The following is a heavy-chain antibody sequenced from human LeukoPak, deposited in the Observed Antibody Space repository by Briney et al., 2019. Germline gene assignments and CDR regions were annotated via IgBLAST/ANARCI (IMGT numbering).Heavy chain of an antibody. CDR3: AKGGSGGESEY. Sequence: GGSLRLSCAVSGFTFSSYGMHWVRQAPGKGLEWVAVIWYDGSNKYYADSVKGRFTISRDNSKNTLYPQMGSLRAEDTAVYYCAKGGSGGESEYWGQGTLVTVSS. J-gene: IGHJ4*02. V-gene: IGHV3-33*06. CDR2: IWYDGSNK. D-gene: IGHD3-16*01. CDR1: GFTFSSYG.